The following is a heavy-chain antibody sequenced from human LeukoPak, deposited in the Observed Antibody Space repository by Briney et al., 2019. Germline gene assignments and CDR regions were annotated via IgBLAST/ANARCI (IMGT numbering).Heavy chain of an antibody. Sequence: PSETLSLTCTVSGGSISSGGYYWSWIRRPPGKGLEWIGYIYHSGSTYYNPSLKSRVTISVDRSKNQFSLKLSSVTAADTAVYYCARDRLGLDVWGKGTTVTVSS. CDR2: IYHSGST. CDR1: GGSISSGGYY. J-gene: IGHJ6*04. V-gene: IGHV4-30-2*01. CDR3: ARDRLGLDV.